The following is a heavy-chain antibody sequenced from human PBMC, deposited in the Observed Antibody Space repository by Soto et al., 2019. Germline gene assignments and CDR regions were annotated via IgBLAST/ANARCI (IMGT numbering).Heavy chain of an antibody. V-gene: IGHV3-30*03. CDR1: GFTFSNYG. J-gene: IGHJ3*02. D-gene: IGHD6-13*01. Sequence: GGSLRLSCAASGFTFSNYGMHWVRQAPGKGLEWVAIISNDGSNKDYADSVKGRFTISRDNSRSTLYLQMNSLRAEDTAVYYCARTYSTSWANAFDIWGQGTMVTVSS. CDR2: ISNDGSNK. CDR3: ARTYSTSWANAFDI.